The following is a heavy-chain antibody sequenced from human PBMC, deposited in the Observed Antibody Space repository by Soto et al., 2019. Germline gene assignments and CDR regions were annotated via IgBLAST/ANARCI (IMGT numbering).Heavy chain of an antibody. Sequence: GASVKVSCKASGYSFTNSAIHWLRQAPGQRLEWMGWINAGSGSAKYSQKFQGRVTITRDTSASTAYMELSSLKSEDTAMYYCARYHSGSYLPFFDYWG. CDR2: INAGSGSA. V-gene: IGHV1-3*01. J-gene: IGHJ4*01. D-gene: IGHD1-26*01. CDR3: ARYHSGSYLPFFDY. CDR1: GYSFTNSA.